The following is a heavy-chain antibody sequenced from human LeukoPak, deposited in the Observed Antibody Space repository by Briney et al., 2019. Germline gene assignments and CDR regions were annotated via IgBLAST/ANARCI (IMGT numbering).Heavy chain of an antibody. CDR2: RNPNSGNT. D-gene: IGHD6-19*01. V-gene: IGHV1-8*01. CDR3: ARAWGVAGTRDYYGMDV. CDR1: GYTFTSYD. Sequence: ASVKVSCKASGYTFTSYDINWVRQATGQGLEWMGWRNPNSGNTGYAQKFQGRVTMTRNTSISTAYMELSSLRSEDTAVYYCARAWGVAGTRDYYGMDVWGQGTTVTVSS. J-gene: IGHJ6*02.